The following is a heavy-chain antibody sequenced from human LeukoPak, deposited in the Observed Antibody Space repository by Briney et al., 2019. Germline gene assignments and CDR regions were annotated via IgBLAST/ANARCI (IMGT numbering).Heavy chain of an antibody. J-gene: IGHJ6*03. V-gene: IGHV3-23*01. CDR1: GFTFSSYA. Sequence: GGSLRLSCAASGFTFSSYAMTWVRQAPGKGLEWVSGISGSGDSTYYADSVKGRFTISRDNSKNTLYLQVNSLRAEDTAVYYCAKSWGYTRPYYNYMDVWGKGTTVTVSS. D-gene: IGHD3-16*02. CDR3: AKSWGYTRPYYNYMDV. CDR2: ISGSGDST.